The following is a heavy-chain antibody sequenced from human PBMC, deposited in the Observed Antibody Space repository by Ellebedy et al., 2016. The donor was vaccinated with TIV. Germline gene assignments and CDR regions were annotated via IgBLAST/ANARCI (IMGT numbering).Heavy chain of an antibody. V-gene: IGHV1-18*01. Sequence: ASVKVSXKPSGYSFTCYGISWVRQAPGQGLEWMGWISSHSGDTMYAQKLQDRVTMTRDTSTGTAYMELRSLRYDDTALYYCARAGSYPYSWFDPWGQGTLVTVSS. CDR3: ARAGSYPYSWFDP. CDR2: ISSHSGDT. J-gene: IGHJ5*02. D-gene: IGHD3-10*01. CDR1: GYSFTCYG.